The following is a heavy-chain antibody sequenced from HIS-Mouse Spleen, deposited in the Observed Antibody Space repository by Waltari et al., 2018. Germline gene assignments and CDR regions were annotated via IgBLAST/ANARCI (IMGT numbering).Heavy chain of an antibody. CDR3: ARLFRSVTPIYYGMDV. CDR2: IIPILGIA. J-gene: IGHJ6*02. Sequence: QVQLVQSGAEVKKPGSSVKVSCKASGGTFSSYAISWVRKAPGQGLEWMGRIIPILGIANYAQKFQGRVTITADKSTSTAYMELSSLRSEDTAVYYCARLFRSVTPIYYGMDVWGQGTTVTVSS. CDR1: GGTFSSYA. V-gene: IGHV1-69*04. D-gene: IGHD2-21*02.